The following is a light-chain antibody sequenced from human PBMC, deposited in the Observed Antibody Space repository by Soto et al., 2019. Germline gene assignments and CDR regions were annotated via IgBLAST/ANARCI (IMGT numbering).Light chain of an antibody. V-gene: IGLV2-11*01. CDR1: SSDVGGYHY. J-gene: IGLJ2*01. Sequence: QSVLTQPRSVSGSPGQSVTLSCTGTSSDVGGYHYVSWYQHHPGKVPKIIIYDVNKRTSGVPDRFSGSKSGNTASLTISGLQTEDEADYYCCSYAGSYTLVFGGGPKLTVL. CDR3: CSYAGSYTLV. CDR2: DVN.